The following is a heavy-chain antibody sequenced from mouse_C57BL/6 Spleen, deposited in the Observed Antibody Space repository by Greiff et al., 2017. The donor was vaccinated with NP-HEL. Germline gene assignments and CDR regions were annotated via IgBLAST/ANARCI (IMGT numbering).Heavy chain of an antibody. D-gene: IGHD1-1*01. CDR1: GFTFSSYA. CDR3: ARDNYGTHYFDY. CDR2: ISDGGSYT. J-gene: IGHJ2*01. V-gene: IGHV5-4*01. Sequence: EVKLEESGGGLVKPGGSLKLSCAASGFTFSSYAMSWVRQTPEKRLEWVATISDGGSYTYYPDNVKGRFTISRDNAKNNLYLQMSHLKSEDTAMYYCARDNYGTHYFDYWGQGTTLTVSS.